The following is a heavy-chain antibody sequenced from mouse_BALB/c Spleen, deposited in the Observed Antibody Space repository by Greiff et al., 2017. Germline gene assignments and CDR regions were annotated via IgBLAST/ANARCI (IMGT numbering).Heavy chain of an antibody. CDR3: ARDGTTVPFAY. CDR1: GYSITSDYA. Sequence: DVQLQESGPGLVKPSQSLSLTCTVTGYSITSDYAWNWIRQFPGNKLEWMGYISYSGSTSYNPSLKNRISITRDTSKNQFFLKLNSVTTEDTATYYCARDGTTVPFAYWGQGTLVTVSA. D-gene: IGHD1-1*01. CDR2: ISYSGST. V-gene: IGHV3-2*02. J-gene: IGHJ3*01.